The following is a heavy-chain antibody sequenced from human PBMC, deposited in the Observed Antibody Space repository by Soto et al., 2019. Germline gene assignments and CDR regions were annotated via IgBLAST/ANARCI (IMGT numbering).Heavy chain of an antibody. D-gene: IGHD3-10*01. CDR1: GFTFSSYG. CDR3: ARAGGRGVTLDY. CDR2: IWYDGSNK. V-gene: IGHV3-33*01. Sequence: QVQLVESGGGVVQPGRSLRLSCAASGFTFSSYGMHWVRQAPGKGLEWVAVIWYDGSNKYYADSVKGRVTISRDNSKNTLYLQMNSLRAEDTAVYYCARAGGRGVTLDYWGQGTLVTVSS. J-gene: IGHJ4*02.